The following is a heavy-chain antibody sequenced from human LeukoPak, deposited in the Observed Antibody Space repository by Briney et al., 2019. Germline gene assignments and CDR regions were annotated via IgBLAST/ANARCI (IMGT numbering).Heavy chain of an antibody. Sequence: SETLSLTCSVSGDSISSGSYYWSWIRQPAGKTLEWIGRINTSGSTNYNPSPKTRVTISVDTSKSQLSLKLNSVTAADTAVYYCARGHRMATSTSLLGYWGQGTLVTVSS. CDR2: INTSGST. D-gene: IGHD5-24*01. V-gene: IGHV4-61*02. J-gene: IGHJ4*02. CDR3: ARGHRMATSTSLLGY. CDR1: GDSISSGSYY.